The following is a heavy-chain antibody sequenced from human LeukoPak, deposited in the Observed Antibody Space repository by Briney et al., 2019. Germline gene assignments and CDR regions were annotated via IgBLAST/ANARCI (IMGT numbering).Heavy chain of an antibody. V-gene: IGHV5-51*01. J-gene: IGHJ4*02. CDR2: IYPGYSDT. CDR3: ARFALSSSLDY. Sequence: GESLKISCKGSGYRFSTYWIGWVRQMPGKGLEWMGIIYPGYSDTRYSPSFQGQVTFSVDTSTSTVYLQWSSLKASDTAIYYCARFALSSSLDYWGQGTLVTVSP. CDR1: GYRFSTYW. D-gene: IGHD6-13*01.